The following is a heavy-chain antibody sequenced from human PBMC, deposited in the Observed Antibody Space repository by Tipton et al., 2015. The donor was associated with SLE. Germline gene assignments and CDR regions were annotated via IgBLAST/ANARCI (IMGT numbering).Heavy chain of an antibody. CDR3: VYGDWLGLDY. J-gene: IGHJ4*02. Sequence: TLSLTCAVYGGSFSGYYWSWIRQPPGKGLEWIGEINHSGSTNYNPSLKSRVTISVDTSKNQFSLKLSPVTAADTAVYYCVYGDWLGLDYWGQGTLVTVSS. V-gene: IGHV4-34*01. CDR1: GGSFSGYY. D-gene: IGHD4-17*01. CDR2: INHSGST.